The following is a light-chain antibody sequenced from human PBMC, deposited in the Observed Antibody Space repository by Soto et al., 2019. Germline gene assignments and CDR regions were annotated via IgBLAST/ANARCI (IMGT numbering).Light chain of an antibody. Sequence: QSVLTQPPSASGTPGQRVTISCSGSSSNLGSNTVNWYQQLPGTAPKLLIYSNDERPSGVPDRFSGSKSGTSASLAISGLQSEDEADYFCKSYAGSNTYVFGSGTKVTVL. V-gene: IGLV1-44*01. CDR2: SND. CDR1: SSNLGSNT. J-gene: IGLJ1*01. CDR3: KSYAGSNTYV.